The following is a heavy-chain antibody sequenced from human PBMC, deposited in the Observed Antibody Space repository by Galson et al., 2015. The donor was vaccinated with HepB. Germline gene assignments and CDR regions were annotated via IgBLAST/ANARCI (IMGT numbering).Heavy chain of an antibody. V-gene: IGHV3-33*01. CDR1: GFTFSSYG. J-gene: IGHJ4*02. D-gene: IGHD1-26*01. CDR2: IWYDGSNK. Sequence: SLRLSCAASGFTFSSYGMHWVRQAPGKGLEWVAVIWYDGSNKYYADSVKGRFTISRDNSKNTLYLQMNSLRAEDTAVYYCARGSGSYYVPFDYWGQGTLVTVSS. CDR3: ARGSGSYYVPFDY.